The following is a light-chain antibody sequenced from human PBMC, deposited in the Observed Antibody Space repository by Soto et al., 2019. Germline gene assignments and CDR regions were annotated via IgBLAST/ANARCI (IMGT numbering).Light chain of an antibody. CDR3: QKLDNFPIT. V-gene: IGKV1-17*01. Sequence: DIQMTESPSSLSASVGPRVTITCRASQGIRNDLGWYQQKPGEAPKLLIYAASTLQSGVPPRFSGSGSGTEFTLTISSLQPEDFASYYCQKLDNFPITFGQGTRLEIK. J-gene: IGKJ5*01. CDR2: AAS. CDR1: QGIRND.